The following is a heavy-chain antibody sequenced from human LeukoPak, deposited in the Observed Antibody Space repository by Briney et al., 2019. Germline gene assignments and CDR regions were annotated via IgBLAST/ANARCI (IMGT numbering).Heavy chain of an antibody. CDR2: IYYSGST. V-gene: IGHV4-59*01. CDR1: GGSISSYY. Sequence: SETLSLTCTVSGGSISSYYWSWIRQPPGKGVEWIGYIYYSGSTNYNPSLKSRVTISVDTSKNQFSLKLSSVTAADTAVYYCAREAHSRHGGYGHYFDYWGQGSLVTVSS. CDR3: AREAHSRHGGYGHYFDY. J-gene: IGHJ4*02. D-gene: IGHD5-12*01.